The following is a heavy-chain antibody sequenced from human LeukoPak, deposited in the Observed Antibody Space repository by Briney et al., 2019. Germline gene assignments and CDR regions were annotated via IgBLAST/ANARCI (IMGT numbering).Heavy chain of an antibody. V-gene: IGHV4-39*01. CDR1: GGSISSSSYY. D-gene: IGHD2-15*01. J-gene: IGHJ4*02. Sequence: PSETLSLTCTVSGGSISSSSYYWGWIRQPPGKGLEWIGSIYYSGSTYYNPSLKSRATISVDTSKNQFSLKLSSVTAADTAVYYCASIYCSGGSCYSDYWGQGTLVTVSS. CDR3: ASIYCSGGSCYSDY. CDR2: IYYSGST.